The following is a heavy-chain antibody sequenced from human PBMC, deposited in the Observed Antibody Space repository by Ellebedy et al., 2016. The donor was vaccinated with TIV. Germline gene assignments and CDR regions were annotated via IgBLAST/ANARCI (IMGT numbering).Heavy chain of an antibody. D-gene: IGHD4-23*01. J-gene: IGHJ3*01. CDR1: GFTFSTSW. CDR2: IKTDGSYT. V-gene: IGHV3-74*01. CDR3: ARDPVGVGPAFDV. Sequence: PGGSLRLSCVASGFTFSTSWMHWVRQASGKGLVWVSRIKTDGSYTTYADSVKGRFTISRDNAKNTLYLQMNSLRAEDTAIYFCARDPVGVGPAFDVWGQGTMVTVSS.